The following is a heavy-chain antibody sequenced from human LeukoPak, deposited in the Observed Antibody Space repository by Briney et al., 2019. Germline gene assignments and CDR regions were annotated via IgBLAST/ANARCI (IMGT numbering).Heavy chain of an antibody. Sequence: ASVKVSCKASGYTFTGYYIHWVRQAPGQGLEWMGWINPKTGATNYAQKFPGRVTMTRDTSISTAYMEVSRLKYDDTAIYYCARLAAATPPAWFDPWGQGTLVTVSS. CDR1: GYTFTGYY. CDR3: ARLAAATPPAWFDP. V-gene: IGHV1-2*02. D-gene: IGHD6-13*01. CDR2: INPKTGAT. J-gene: IGHJ5*02.